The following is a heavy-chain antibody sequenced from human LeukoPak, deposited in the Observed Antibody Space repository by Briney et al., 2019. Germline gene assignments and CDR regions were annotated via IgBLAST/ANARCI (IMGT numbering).Heavy chain of an antibody. V-gene: IGHV1-18*01. CDR2: ISAYNGNT. Sequence: GASVKVSCKASGYTFTSYGISWVRQAPGQGLEWMGWISAYNGNTNYAQKLQGRVTMTTDESTSTAYMELSSLRSEDTAVYYCARVERGDNWNHERWFDPWGQGTLVTVSS. J-gene: IGHJ5*02. CDR1: GYTFTSYG. D-gene: IGHD1-20*01. CDR3: ARVERGDNWNHERWFDP.